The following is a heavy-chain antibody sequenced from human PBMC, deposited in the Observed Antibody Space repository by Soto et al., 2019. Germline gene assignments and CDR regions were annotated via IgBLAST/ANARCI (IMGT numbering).Heavy chain of an antibody. CDR2: IHYSGDS. V-gene: IGHV4-31*03. D-gene: IGHD3-22*01. J-gene: IGHJ4*02. CDR1: GDSVSSNNYY. Sequence: SETLSLTCTVIGDSVSSNNYYWSWIRQRPGKGLEWIGYIHYSGDSYDNPSLTSRITMSMDVSKNQFSLNLRSVTAADTAIYYCARDVNDSSGSQGFDYWGQGSLVTVSS. CDR3: ARDVNDSSGSQGFDY.